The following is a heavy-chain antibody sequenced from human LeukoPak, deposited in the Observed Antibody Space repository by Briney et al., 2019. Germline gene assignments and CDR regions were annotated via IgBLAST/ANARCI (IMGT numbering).Heavy chain of an antibody. Sequence: GGSLRLSCAASGFTFSSYAMSWVRQAPGMGLEWVSAISGSGGSTFYADSVKGRFTISRDNSKNTLYPQMNSLRAEDTAVYYCAKTSTYYYDSGGYLHDYWGQGTLVTVSS. V-gene: IGHV3-23*01. D-gene: IGHD3-22*01. J-gene: IGHJ4*02. CDR3: AKTSTYYYDSGGYLHDY. CDR2: ISGSGGST. CDR1: GFTFSSYA.